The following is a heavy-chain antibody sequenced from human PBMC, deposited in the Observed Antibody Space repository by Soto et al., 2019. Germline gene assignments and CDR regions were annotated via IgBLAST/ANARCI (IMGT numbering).Heavy chain of an antibody. V-gene: IGHV4-34*01. J-gene: IGHJ6*03. CDR2: INDSGDI. CDR1: GGSIRSYC. CDR3: ARGLILWFGELSRRGGYYYYMDV. D-gene: IGHD3-10*01. Sequence: PSETLSLTCTVSGGSIRSYCWTWIRRPPGEGLEWIGGINDSGDINYNPSLKSRVTILVDSPKKQISLRLSFVTAADTAVYYCARGLILWFGELSRRGGYYYYMDVWGKGTTVTVSS.